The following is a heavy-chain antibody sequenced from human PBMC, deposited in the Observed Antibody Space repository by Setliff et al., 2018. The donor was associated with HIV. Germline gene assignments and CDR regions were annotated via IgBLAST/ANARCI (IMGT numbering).Heavy chain of an antibody. Sequence: GASVKVSCKASGYTFTSYYMHWVRQAPGQGLEWMGIINPSGGSTSYAQKFQGRVTMTRDTSTSTVYMELSSLRSEDTAVYYCARGRPYTAMVTGWFDPWGQGTLVTVSS. CDR2: INPSGGST. V-gene: IGHV1-46*03. J-gene: IGHJ5*02. CDR1: GYTFTSYY. D-gene: IGHD5-18*01. CDR3: ARGRPYTAMVTGWFDP.